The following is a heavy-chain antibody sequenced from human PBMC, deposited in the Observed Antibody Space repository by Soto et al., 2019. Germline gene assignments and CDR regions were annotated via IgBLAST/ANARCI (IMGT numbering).Heavy chain of an antibody. Sequence: GASVKVSCKASGGTFSSYAISWVRQAPGQGLEWMGGIIPIFGTANYAQKFQGRVTITADESTSTAYMELSSLRSEDTAVYYCARDGAIAAAGSIYYYGMDVWGQGTKVTVS. CDR3: ARDGAIAAAGSIYYYGMDV. V-gene: IGHV1-69*13. J-gene: IGHJ6*02. D-gene: IGHD6-13*01. CDR2: IIPIFGTA. CDR1: GGTFSSYA.